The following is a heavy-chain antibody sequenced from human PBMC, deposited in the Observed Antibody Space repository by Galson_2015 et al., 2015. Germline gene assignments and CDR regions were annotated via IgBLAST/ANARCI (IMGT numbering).Heavy chain of an antibody. Sequence: SLRLSCAASGFTFSSYWMYWVRQAPGKGLVWVAHINRDGSSTSYAVSVKGRFAISRDNAKNMLYLQMNSLRAEDTAVYYCARDPERGDGYVLDYWGQGTLVTVSS. CDR2: INRDGSST. CDR1: GFTFSSYW. D-gene: IGHD5-24*01. V-gene: IGHV3-74*01. J-gene: IGHJ4*02. CDR3: ARDPERGDGYVLDY.